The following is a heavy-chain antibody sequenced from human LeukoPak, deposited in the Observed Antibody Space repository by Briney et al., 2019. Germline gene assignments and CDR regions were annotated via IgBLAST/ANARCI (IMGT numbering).Heavy chain of an antibody. CDR1: GYTFTGYY. D-gene: IGHD2-2*01. CDR3: ARDEGRYCSSTSCLHFDY. Sequence: ASVKVSCKASGYTFTGYYMHWVRQAPGQGLEWMGWINPNSGGTNYAQKFQGRVTMTRDTSIGTAYMELSRLRSDDTAVYYCARDEGRYCSSTSCLHFDYWGQGTLVTVSS. CDR2: INPNSGGT. J-gene: IGHJ4*02. V-gene: IGHV1-2*02.